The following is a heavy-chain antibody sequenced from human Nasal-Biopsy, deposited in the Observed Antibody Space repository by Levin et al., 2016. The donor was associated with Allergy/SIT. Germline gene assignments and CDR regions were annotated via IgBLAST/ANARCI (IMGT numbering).Heavy chain of an antibody. CDR1: GFTFSTYW. D-gene: IGHD1-1*01. Sequence: GGSLRLSCAASGFTFSTYWMHWVRQAPGKGLVWVSRISGDGRNTVYADSVKGRFTISRDNAKNTLYLQMNSLRAEDTAVYYCASWAVPRRLDDFWGQGNLVIVSA. CDR3: ASWAVPRRLDDF. V-gene: IGHV3-74*01. CDR2: ISGDGRNT. J-gene: IGHJ4*02.